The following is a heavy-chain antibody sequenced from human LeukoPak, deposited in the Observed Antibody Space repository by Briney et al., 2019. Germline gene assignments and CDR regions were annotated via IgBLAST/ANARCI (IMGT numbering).Heavy chain of an antibody. D-gene: IGHD1-14*01. Sequence: KPSETLSLTCTVSGGSISSYYWSWIRQPPGKGLEWIGYIYYSGSTNYNPSLKSRVTISVDTSKNQFSLKLSSVTAADTAVYYCARETAPYDAFDIWGQGTMVTVSS. CDR1: GGSISSYY. CDR2: IYYSGST. CDR3: ARETAPYDAFDI. V-gene: IGHV4-59*01. J-gene: IGHJ3*02.